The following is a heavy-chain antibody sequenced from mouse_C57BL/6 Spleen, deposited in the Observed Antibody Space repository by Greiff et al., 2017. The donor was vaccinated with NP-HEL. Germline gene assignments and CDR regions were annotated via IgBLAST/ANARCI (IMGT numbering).Heavy chain of an antibody. V-gene: IGHV1-76*01. Sequence: VQLVESGAELVRPGASVKLSCKASGYTFTDYYMNWVKQRPGQGLEWIGRIYPGSGDTYYNEKFKGKATLTAEKSSSTAYMQLSSLTSEDSAVYFCARGDYAAGGMDYWGQGTSVTVSS. D-gene: IGHD2-4*01. J-gene: IGHJ4*01. CDR2: IYPGSGDT. CDR1: GYTFTDYY. CDR3: ARGDYAAGGMDY.